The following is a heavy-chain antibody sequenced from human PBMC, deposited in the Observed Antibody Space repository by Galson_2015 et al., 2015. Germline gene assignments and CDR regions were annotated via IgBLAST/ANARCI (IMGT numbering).Heavy chain of an antibody. J-gene: IGHJ6*02. Sequence: SVKVSCKASGGTFSSYAISWVRQAPGQGLEWMGGIIPIFGTANYAQKFQGRVTITADESTSTAYMELSSLRSEDTAVYYCARGRATRFGELSPNYYYGMDVWGQGTTVTVSS. D-gene: IGHD3-10*01. CDR3: ARGRATRFGELSPNYYYGMDV. CDR2: IIPIFGTA. CDR1: GGTFSSYA. V-gene: IGHV1-69*13.